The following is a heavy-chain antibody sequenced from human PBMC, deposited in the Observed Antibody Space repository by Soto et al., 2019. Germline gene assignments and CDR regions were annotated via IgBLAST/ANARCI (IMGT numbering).Heavy chain of an antibody. D-gene: IGHD1-7*01. CDR2: ISSTTNYI. J-gene: IGHJ4*02. CDR1: GFTFTRYS. Sequence: PGGSLRLSGAASGFTFTRYSMNWVRQAPGKGLEWVSSISSTTNYIYYGDSIKGRFTISRDNAKNSLYLEMNSLRAEDTAVYYCARESEELTSNFDYWGQGTLVTVSS. V-gene: IGHV3-21*06. CDR3: ARESEELTSNFDY.